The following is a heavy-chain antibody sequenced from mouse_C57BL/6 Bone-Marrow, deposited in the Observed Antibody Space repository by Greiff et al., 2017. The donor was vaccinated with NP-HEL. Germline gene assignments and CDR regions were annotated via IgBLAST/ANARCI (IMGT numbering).Heavy chain of an antibody. CDR2: IYPGDGDT. CDR1: GYAFSSSW. J-gene: IGHJ2*01. CDR3: AIPVDY. Sequence: QVQLKQSGPELVKPGASVKISCKASGYAFSSSWLNWVKQRPGKGLEWIGRIYPGDGDTNYNGKFTGKATLTADKSSSTAYMQLSSLTSEDSAVYFCAIPVDYWGKGTTLTVSS. V-gene: IGHV1-82*01.